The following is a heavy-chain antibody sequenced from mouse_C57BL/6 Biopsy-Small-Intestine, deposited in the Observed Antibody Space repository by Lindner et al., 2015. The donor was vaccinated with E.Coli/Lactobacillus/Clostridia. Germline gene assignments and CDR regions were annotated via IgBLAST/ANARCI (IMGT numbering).Heavy chain of an antibody. CDR2: MNPNSGYT. V-gene: IGHV1-81*01. CDR3: ARGIVPAGIGAYYHNYGMDV. CDR1: GYTFTTSD. J-gene: IGHJ4*01. D-gene: IGHD1-1*01. Sequence: SVKVSCKASGYTFTTSDLNWVRQSTGQGLEWMGWMNPNSGYTAYAEKFQGRVTFTRNTSMSTACMELSSLRSEDSAVYYCARGIVPAGIGAYYHNYGMDVWGQGTSVTVSS.